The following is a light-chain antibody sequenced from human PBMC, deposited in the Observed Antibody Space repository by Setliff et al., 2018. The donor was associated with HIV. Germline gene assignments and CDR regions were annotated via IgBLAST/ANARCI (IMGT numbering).Light chain of an antibody. CDR1: SSDAGGYNY. CDR3: SSYAGSNNRYV. J-gene: IGLJ1*01. V-gene: IGLV2-8*01. Sequence: QSALAQPPSASGSPGQSVTISCTGTSSDAGGYNYVSWYQQHPGKAPKLMIYEVSKRPSGVPDRFSGSKSGNTASLTVSGLQAEDEADYYCSSYAGSNNRYVFGTGTKVTVL. CDR2: EVS.